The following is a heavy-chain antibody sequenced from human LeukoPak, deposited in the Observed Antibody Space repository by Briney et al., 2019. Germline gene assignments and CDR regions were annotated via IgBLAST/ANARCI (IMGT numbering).Heavy chain of an antibody. CDR1: GGSISDGAYY. J-gene: IGHJ4*02. CDR2: IYYSGST. D-gene: IGHD4/OR15-4a*01. V-gene: IGHV4-31*03. Sequence: PSQTLPLTCSVSGGSISDGAYYWSWIRQHPGKGLEWIGYIYYSGSTYYNPSLKSRVIISVDTSKNQFSLKLSSVTAADTAVYYCARGAGTMGRFDNWGQGTLVTVSS. CDR3: ARGAGTMGRFDN.